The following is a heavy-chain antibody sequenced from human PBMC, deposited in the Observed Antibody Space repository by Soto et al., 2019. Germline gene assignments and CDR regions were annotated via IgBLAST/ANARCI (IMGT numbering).Heavy chain of an antibody. V-gene: IGHV3-53*02. D-gene: IGHD2-2*01. Sequence: EVQLVETGGGLIQPGGSLRLSCEGSGFTVSSKFMNWVRQTPGKGLEWVSVIYVGDNTYYADSVKGRFTISRDNAKNTVYLQMNSLRAEDTAVYYCARDGSLTSIRPSWYGDLWGRGTLVTVSS. CDR3: ARDGSLTSIRPSWYGDL. CDR2: IYVGDNT. CDR1: GFTVSSKF. J-gene: IGHJ2*01.